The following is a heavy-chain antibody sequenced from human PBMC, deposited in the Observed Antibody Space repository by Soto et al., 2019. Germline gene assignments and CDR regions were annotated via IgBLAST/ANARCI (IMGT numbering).Heavy chain of an antibody. CDR3: ARHSVSITIFGVVIPDSYYYYGMDV. CDR1: GGSISSSSYY. CDR2: IYYSVST. J-gene: IGHJ6*02. Sequence: PSETLSLTCTVSGGSISSSSYYCGWIRQPPGKGLEWIGSIYYSVSTYYNPSLKSRVTISVDTSKNQFSLKLSSVTAADTAVYYCARHSVSITIFGVVIPDSYYYYGMDVWGQGTTVT. D-gene: IGHD3-3*01. V-gene: IGHV4-39*01.